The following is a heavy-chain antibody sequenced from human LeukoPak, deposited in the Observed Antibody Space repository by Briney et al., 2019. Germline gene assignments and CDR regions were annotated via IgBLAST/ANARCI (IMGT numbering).Heavy chain of an antibody. CDR3: SRDRPNYFGTDGHYYRRGGDY. Sequence: GGSLRLSRAASKFPFTIYAMSWVRQAPGKGREWGSSITSSGETTYYAGSVKGRFTISRDNSKDTMYLQMNSLRAEDTAIYYCSRDRPNYFGTDGHYYRRGGDYWGQGTLVTVSS. CDR2: ITSSGETT. CDR1: KFPFTIYA. D-gene: IGHD3-22*01. V-gene: IGHV3-23*01. J-gene: IGHJ4*02.